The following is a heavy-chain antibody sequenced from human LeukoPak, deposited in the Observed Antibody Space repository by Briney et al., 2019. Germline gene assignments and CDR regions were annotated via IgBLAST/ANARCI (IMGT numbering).Heavy chain of an antibody. CDR1: GGSISSYY. V-gene: IGHV4-59*01. Sequence: SETLFLTCTVSGGSISSYYWSWIRQPPGKGLEWIGYIYYSGSTNYNPSLKSRVTISVDTSKNQFSLKLSSVTAADTAVYYCARDRAAAGIDYWGQGTLVTVSS. CDR2: IYYSGST. D-gene: IGHD6-13*01. J-gene: IGHJ4*02. CDR3: ARDRAAAGIDY.